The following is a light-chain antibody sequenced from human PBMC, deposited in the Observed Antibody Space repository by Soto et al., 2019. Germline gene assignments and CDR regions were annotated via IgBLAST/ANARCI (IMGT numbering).Light chain of an antibody. V-gene: IGLV2-14*03. CDR1: SSGGGEYKY. CDR3: SAYTTTTALYV. Sequence: QSALTQPASVSGSPGQSITISCTESSSGGGEYKYASWYQQHPGTAPKLIIYDVSNRPSGVSNRFSGSKSGSTASLTISGLQAEDEADYYCSAYTTTTALYVFGAGTKLTV. CDR2: DVS. J-gene: IGLJ1*01.